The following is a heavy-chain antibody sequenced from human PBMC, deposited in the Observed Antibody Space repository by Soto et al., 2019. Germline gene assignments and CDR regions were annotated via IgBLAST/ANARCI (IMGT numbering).Heavy chain of an antibody. V-gene: IGHV1-69*05. J-gene: IGHJ4*02. CDR2: IIPMFGTA. CDR1: GGTFSNYA. Sequence: QVQLVQSGAAVKKPESSVQVSCKAPGGTFSNYALSWVRQAPGQGLEWMGGIIPMFGTANYAQRLQDRVTTTSDESTNTVYMELSSLSSEDTAVYFCASGIKLWLRRINNGYSGWGQGTLVTVYS. CDR3: ASGIKLWLRRINNGYSG. D-gene: IGHD5-12*01.